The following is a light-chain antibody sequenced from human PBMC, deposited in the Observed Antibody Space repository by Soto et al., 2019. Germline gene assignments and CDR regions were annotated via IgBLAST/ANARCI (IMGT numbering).Light chain of an antibody. CDR3: QQCNNWPWT. V-gene: IGKV3-15*01. CDR2: GTS. J-gene: IGKJ1*01. Sequence: TQFPGTLSASPGERVILSCRASQSVRGDLAWFQQKPGRSPRLLIYGTSTRASGVPDRFSSSGSGTDFTLTINSLQSEDFAVYFCQQCNNWPWTFGPGTKVDIK. CDR1: QSVRGD.